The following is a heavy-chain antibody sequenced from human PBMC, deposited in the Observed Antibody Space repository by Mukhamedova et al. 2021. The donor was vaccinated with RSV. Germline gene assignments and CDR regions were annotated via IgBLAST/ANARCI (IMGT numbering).Heavy chain of an antibody. CDR1: GFTFSSYA. Sequence: GFTFSSYAMHRVRQAPGKGLEWVAVISYDGSNKYYADSVKGRFTISRDNSKNTLYLQMNSLRAEDTAVYYCARPLMGAADLGYWG. D-gene: IGHD2-8*01. CDR2: ISYDGSNK. V-gene: IGHV3-30*04. J-gene: IGHJ4*01. CDR3: ARPLMGAADLGY.